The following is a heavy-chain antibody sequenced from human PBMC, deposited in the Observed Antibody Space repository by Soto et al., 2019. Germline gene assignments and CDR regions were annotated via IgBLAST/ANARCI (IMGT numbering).Heavy chain of an antibody. V-gene: IGHV3-21*01. D-gene: IGHD6-13*01. J-gene: IGHJ4*01. CDR3: ARSVPPGIAAAGFPSDY. CDR2: ISSSSSYI. Sequence: PGGSLRLSCAASGFTFGSYSMNWVRQALGKGLEGVSSISSSSSYIYYADSVKGRFTISRDNAKNSLYLQMNSLRVEDTAVYYCARSVPPGIAAAGFPSDYWGHGTLVTVSS. CDR1: GFTFGSYS.